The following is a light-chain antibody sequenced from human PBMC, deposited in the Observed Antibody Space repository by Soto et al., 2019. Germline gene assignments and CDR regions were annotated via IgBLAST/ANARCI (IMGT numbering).Light chain of an antibody. V-gene: IGLV1-47*01. Sequence: QSVLPQPPSASGTPGQRVTLSCSGSSSNIGSNYVYWYQQLPEPAPKLLIYRNNQRPAGVPDRFSGSKSGTSASLAISWLRSEDEDDYYCAAWDASLSGRVVFGGGTTLTVL. CDR1: SSNIGSNY. CDR3: AAWDASLSGRVV. CDR2: RNN. J-gene: IGLJ2*01.